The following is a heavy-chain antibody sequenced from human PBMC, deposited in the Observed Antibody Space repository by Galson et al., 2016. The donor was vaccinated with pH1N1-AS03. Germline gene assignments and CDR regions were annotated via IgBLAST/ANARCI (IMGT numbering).Heavy chain of an antibody. V-gene: IGHV4-59*08. J-gene: IGHJ6*02. CDR2: VYYSGST. CDR1: GGSISSYY. CDR3: ANLGGATVAPKYHYYSDMDV. Sequence: ETLSLTCIVSGGSISSYYWSWIRQSPGKGLEWIGYVYYSGSTNYNPSFKSRVTISVDTSKNQFSLKLRSVTAADTARYYCANLGGATVAPKYHYYSDMDVWGQGTTVTVSS. D-gene: IGHD1-26*01.